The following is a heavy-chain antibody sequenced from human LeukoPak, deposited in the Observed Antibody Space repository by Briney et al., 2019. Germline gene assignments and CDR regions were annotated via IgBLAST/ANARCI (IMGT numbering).Heavy chain of an antibody. D-gene: IGHD3-10*01. Sequence: ETLSLTCTVSGGSVSSGSYYWSWIRQPPGKGLEWIGYIYYSGSTNYNPSLKSRVTISVDTSKNQFSLKLSSVTAAGTAVYYCARTAKDYYGSGSYNYYFDYWGQGTLVTVSS. CDR2: IYYSGST. CDR3: ARTAKDYYGSGSYNYYFDY. CDR1: GGSVSSGSYY. V-gene: IGHV4-61*01. J-gene: IGHJ4*02.